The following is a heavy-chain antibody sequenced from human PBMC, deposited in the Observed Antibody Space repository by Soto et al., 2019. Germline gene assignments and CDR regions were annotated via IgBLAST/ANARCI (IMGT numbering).Heavy chain of an antibody. V-gene: IGHV3-48*01. CDR3: ARALYEIDAFDI. J-gene: IGHJ3*02. Sequence: EVQLVESGGGLVQPGGSLRLSCAASGFTFSSYSMNWVRQAPGKGLEWVSYISSSSSTIYYADSVKGRFTISRDNAKNSLYLHMNSLRAEDTAVYYCARALYEIDAFDIWGQGTMVTVSS. CDR1: GFTFSSYS. CDR2: ISSSSSTI. D-gene: IGHD5-12*01.